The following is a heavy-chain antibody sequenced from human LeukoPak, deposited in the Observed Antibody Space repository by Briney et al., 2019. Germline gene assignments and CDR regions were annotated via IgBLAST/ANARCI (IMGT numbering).Heavy chain of an antibody. D-gene: IGHD6-13*01. CDR2: ISGSGSSA. CDR1: GFTFSSYS. Sequence: GGSLRLSCAASGFTFSSYSMNWVRQAPGKGLEWVSSISGSGSSAYFADSVKGRFTISRDNSKNTLNLQMNSLRAEDTAIYYCAKAYLNSRAAAGNDAFDVWGQGTMITVSS. J-gene: IGHJ3*01. CDR3: AKAYLNSRAAAGNDAFDV. V-gene: IGHV3-23*01.